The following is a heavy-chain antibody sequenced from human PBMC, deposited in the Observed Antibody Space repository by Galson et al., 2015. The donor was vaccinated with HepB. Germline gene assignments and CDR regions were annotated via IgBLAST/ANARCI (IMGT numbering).Heavy chain of an antibody. J-gene: IGHJ4*02. CDR2: ISGSSSYT. D-gene: IGHD3-22*01. CDR1: GFTFSDYH. V-gene: IGHV3-11*05. CDR3: AREDYYDSSGYYSQGK. Sequence: SLRLSCAASGFTFSDYHMTWIRLAPGKGLEWVSYISGSSSYTNYGDSVRGRFTISRDNAQNSVYLQMNSLRAEDTAVYYCAREDYYDSSGYYSQGKWGQGTRVTVSS.